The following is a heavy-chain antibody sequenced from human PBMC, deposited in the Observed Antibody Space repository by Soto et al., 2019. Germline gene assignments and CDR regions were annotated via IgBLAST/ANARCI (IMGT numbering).Heavy chain of an antibody. CDR2: RPPNSGGT. V-gene: IGHV1-2*02. D-gene: IGHD5-12*01. J-gene: IGHJ4*02. Sequence: ASVMVSFKXSGYTFTGYYMHWVRPAPGQGLEWMGWRPPNSGGTNYAQKIQGRVTMTMDTSLRTAYMELSRLRSDDTAVYYCARNALHIDGYNGICGQGTLVTVSS. CDR3: ARNALHIDGYNGI. CDR1: GYTFTGYY.